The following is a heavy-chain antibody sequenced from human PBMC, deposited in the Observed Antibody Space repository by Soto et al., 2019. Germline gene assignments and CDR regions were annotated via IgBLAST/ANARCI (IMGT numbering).Heavy chain of an antibody. CDR2: INPNSGGT. CDR3: AIANWNDQWGSSWFDP. Sequence: GASVKVSCKASGYTFTGYYMHWVRQAPGQGLEWMGWINPNSGGTNYAQKFQGWVTMTRDTSISTAYMELSRLRSDDTAVYYCAIANWNDQWGSSWFDPWGQGTLVTVSS. J-gene: IGHJ5*02. V-gene: IGHV1-2*04. CDR1: GYTFTGYY. D-gene: IGHD1-20*01.